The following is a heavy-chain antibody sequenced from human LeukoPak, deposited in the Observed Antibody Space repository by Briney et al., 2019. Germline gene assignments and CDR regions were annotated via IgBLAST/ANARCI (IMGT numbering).Heavy chain of an antibody. J-gene: IGHJ4*02. CDR3: ARGYYDILTGFGDFDC. V-gene: IGHV3-30*01. D-gene: IGHD3-9*01. CDR1: GFTFSSYA. Sequence: PGRSLRLSCAASGFTFSSYAMHWVRQAPGKGLEWVAVISYDGSNKYYADSVKGRFTISRDNSKNTLYLQMNSLRAEDTAVYYCARGYYDILTGFGDFDCWGQGTLVTVSS. CDR2: ISYDGSNK.